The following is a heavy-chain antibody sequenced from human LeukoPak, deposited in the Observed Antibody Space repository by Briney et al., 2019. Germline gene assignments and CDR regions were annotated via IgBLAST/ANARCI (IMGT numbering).Heavy chain of an antibody. V-gene: IGHV3-23*01. D-gene: IGHD6-13*01. CDR2: ISGSGGST. CDR1: GFTFSSYW. J-gene: IGHJ6*02. CDR3: AKDSGSSWYGYYYYGMDV. Sequence: GGSLRLSCAASGFTFSSYWMHWVRQAPGKGLEWVSAISGSGGSTYYADSVKGRFTISRDNSKNTLYLQMNSLRAEDTAVYYCAKDSGSSWYGYYYYGMDVWGQGTTVTVSS.